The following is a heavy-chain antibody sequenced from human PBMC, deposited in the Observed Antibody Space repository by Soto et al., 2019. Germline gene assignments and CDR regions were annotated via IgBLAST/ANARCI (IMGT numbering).Heavy chain of an antibody. D-gene: IGHD3-16*01. J-gene: IGHJ4*01. CDR3: TKVPSQYIWGSYVRDYHY. V-gene: IGHV3-23*01. Sequence: EVQILESGGGLVQPGGSLRLYCAASGFTFSNYAMTWVRQAPGRGLEWVSAVSANSDYAYYAESVKDRFTISRNNSKNPLYLHKGSLRAQDPAGYYCTKVPSQYIWGSYVRDYHYWGHGTLVTVSS. CDR2: VSANSDYA. CDR1: GFTFSNYA.